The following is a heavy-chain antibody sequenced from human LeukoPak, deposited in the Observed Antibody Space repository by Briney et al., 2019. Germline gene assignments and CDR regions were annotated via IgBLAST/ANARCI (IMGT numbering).Heavy chain of an antibody. CDR1: GYTFTSYY. Sequence: ASVKVSCKASGYTFTSYYMHWVRQAPGQGLEWMGIINPSGGSTSYAQKFQGRVTMTRDTSTSTVYMELNSLRSEDTAVYYCARDGVEYYYDSSGPLPGYYYYMDVWGKGTTVTVSS. CDR2: INPSGGST. J-gene: IGHJ6*03. CDR3: ARDGVEYYYDSSGPLPGYYYYMDV. D-gene: IGHD3-22*01. V-gene: IGHV1-46*01.